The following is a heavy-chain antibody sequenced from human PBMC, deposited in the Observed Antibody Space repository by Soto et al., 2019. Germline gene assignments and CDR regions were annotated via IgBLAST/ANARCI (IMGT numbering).Heavy chain of an antibody. CDR1: GYTFTDYW. CDR2: ISPGDSDT. CDR3: ARQGQSQSFDI. Sequence: PGESLKISCKASGYTFTDYWLGWVRQMPGKGPEWMGIISPGDSDTRYGPSFQGQVTFSVDKTIATAYLQWSSLKASDTAMYYCARQGQSQSFDIWGRGTMVTVS. V-gene: IGHV5-51*01. J-gene: IGHJ3*02.